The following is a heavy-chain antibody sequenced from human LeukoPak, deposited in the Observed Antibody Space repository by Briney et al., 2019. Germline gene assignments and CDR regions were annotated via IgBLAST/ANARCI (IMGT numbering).Heavy chain of an antibody. CDR3: AKGGVWFGELSGYFDY. V-gene: IGHV3-23*01. D-gene: IGHD3-10*01. CDR1: GFTFSSYA. CDR2: ISGSGGST. Sequence: GGSLRLSCAASGFTFSSYAMSWVRQAPGKGLEWVSAISGSGGSTYYADSVKGRFTISRDNSKNTLYLQMNSLRAEDTAVYYCAKGGVWFGELSGYFDYWGQGTLVAVSS. J-gene: IGHJ4*02.